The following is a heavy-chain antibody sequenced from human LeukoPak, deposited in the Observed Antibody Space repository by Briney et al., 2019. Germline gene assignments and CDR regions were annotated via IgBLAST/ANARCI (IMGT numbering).Heavy chain of an antibody. Sequence: SETLSLTCAVYGGSFSGYYWSWIRQPPGKGLEWIGEINHSGSTNYNPSLKSRVTISVDTSKNQFSLKLSSVTAADTAVYYCASGGIAARLFLTFWGQGTLVTVSS. V-gene: IGHV4-34*01. CDR1: GGSFSGYY. J-gene: IGHJ4*02. D-gene: IGHD6-6*01. CDR2: INHSGST. CDR3: ASGGIAARLFLTF.